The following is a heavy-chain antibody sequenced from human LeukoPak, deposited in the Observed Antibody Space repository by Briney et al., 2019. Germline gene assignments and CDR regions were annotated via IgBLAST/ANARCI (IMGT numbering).Heavy chain of an antibody. D-gene: IGHD5-18*01. CDR2: IIPIFGTA. CDR3: ARSAQGSYGFYSDY. CDR1: GGTFSSYA. Sequence: GASVKVSCKASGGTFSSYAISWVRQAPGQGLEWMGGIIPIFGTANYAQKFQGRVTITADESTSTAYMELSSLRSEDTAVYYCARSAQGSYGFYSDYWGQGTLVTVSS. J-gene: IGHJ4*02. V-gene: IGHV1-69*13.